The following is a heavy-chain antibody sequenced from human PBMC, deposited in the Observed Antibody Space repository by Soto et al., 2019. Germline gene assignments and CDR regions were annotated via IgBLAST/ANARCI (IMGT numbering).Heavy chain of an antibody. CDR1: RGSISNFH. CDR3: ALGGYNYGRPFDF. Sequence: SETLSLTCNVSRGSISNFHLSWIRQPPGKGLEWIGYIYYSGNYYNPSLTSRVSMSLDKSKHQFSLHLKSVTAADTALYFCALGGYNYGRPFDFWGHGTRVTVAS. D-gene: IGHD5-18*01. CDR2: IYYSGN. V-gene: IGHV4-59*01. J-gene: IGHJ4*01.